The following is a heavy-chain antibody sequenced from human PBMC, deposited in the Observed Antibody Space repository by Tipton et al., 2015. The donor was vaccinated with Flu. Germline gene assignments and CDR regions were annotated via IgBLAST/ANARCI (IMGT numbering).Heavy chain of an antibody. D-gene: IGHD3-22*01. J-gene: IGHJ4*02. CDR3: ARDSPYDSSGYYSDY. CDR2: IYTTGST. Sequence: LRLSCTVPGGFITSGSYYWSWIRQSAGKGLEWIGRIYTTGSTNYNPSLRSRVTISVDTSKNQFSLKLSSVTAADTTIYYCARDSPYDSSGYYSDYWGQGTQVTVSS. CDR1: GGFITSGSYY. V-gene: IGHV4-61*02.